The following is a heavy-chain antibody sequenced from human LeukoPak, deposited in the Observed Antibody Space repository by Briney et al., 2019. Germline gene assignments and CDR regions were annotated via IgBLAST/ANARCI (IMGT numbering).Heavy chain of an antibody. D-gene: IGHD6-19*01. Sequence: GASVKVSCKASGYTFTSYGISWVRQAPGQGLEWMGIINPSGGSTSYAQKFQGRVTMTRDTPTSTVYMELSSLRSEDTAVYYCARDLSTRIAVAGTFGDYYGMDVWGQGTTVTVSS. CDR2: INPSGGST. CDR1: GYTFTSYG. J-gene: IGHJ6*02. V-gene: IGHV1-46*01. CDR3: ARDLSTRIAVAGTFGDYYGMDV.